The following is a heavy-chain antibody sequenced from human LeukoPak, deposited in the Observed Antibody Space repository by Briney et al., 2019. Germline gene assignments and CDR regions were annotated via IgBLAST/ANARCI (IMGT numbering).Heavy chain of an antibody. CDR1: GFTFSSYG. V-gene: IGHV3-33*06. CDR3: AKNSVALYDGMDV. J-gene: IGHJ6*02. D-gene: IGHD2-8*01. Sequence: PGGSLRLSCAASGFTFSSYGMHWVRQAPGKGLEWVAVIWYDGSNKYYADSVKGRFTISRDNSKNTLYLQMNSLRAEDTAVYYCAKNSVALYDGMDVWGQGTTVTVSS. CDR2: IWYDGSNK.